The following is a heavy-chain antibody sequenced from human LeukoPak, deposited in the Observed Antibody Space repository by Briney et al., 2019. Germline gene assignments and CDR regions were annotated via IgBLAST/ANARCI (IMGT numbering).Heavy chain of an antibody. D-gene: IGHD6-19*01. CDR2: INPNSGGT. CDR1: GYTFTGYY. J-gene: IGHJ4*02. Sequence: ASVKVSCKASGYTFTGYYMHWVRQAPGQGLEWTGWINPNSGGTNYAQKFQGWVTMTRDTSISTAYMELSRLRSDDTAVYYCARDKRPYSSGWYYFDYWGQGTLVTVSS. CDR3: ARDKRPYSSGWYYFDY. V-gene: IGHV1-2*04.